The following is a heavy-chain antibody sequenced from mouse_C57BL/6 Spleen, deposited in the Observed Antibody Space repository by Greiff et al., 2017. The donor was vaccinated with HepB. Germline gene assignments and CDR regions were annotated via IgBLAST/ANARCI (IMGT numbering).Heavy chain of an antibody. V-gene: IGHV1-55*01. Sequence: QVQLQQPGAELVKPGASVKKSCKASGYTFTSYWITGVKQRPGQGLEWIGDIYPGSGSTNYNEKFKSKATLTVDTSSSTAYMQLSSLTSEDSAVYYCARWAYDHYAMDHWCQGTSATVSS. CDR3: ARWAYDHYAMDH. J-gene: IGHJ4*01. D-gene: IGHD2-3*01. CDR1: GYTFTSYW. CDR2: IYPGSGST.